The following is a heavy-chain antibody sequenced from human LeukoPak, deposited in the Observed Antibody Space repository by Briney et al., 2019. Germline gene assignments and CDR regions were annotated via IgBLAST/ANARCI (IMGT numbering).Heavy chain of an antibody. CDR2: IYSSGST. D-gene: IGHD3-16*01. CDR3: ARGERLGGDY. J-gene: IGHJ4*02. CDR1: GGSITNSNFY. V-gene: IGHV4-39*07. Sequence: SETLSLTCAVSGGSITNSNFYWAWIRQPPGRGLEWIGTIYSSGSTYYNPSLKSRLTISIDTSRNQLSLKLTSVTAADTAVYYCARGERLGGDYWGQGTLVTVSA.